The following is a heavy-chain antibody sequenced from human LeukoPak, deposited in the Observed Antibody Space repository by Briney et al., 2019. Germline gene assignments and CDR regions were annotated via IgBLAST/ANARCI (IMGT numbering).Heavy chain of an antibody. CDR1: GGSISSYY. Sequence: SETLSLTCTVSGGSISSYYWSWIRQPAGKGLEWIGRIYTSGSTNYNPSLKSRVTMSVDTSKNQFSLKLSSVTAADTAVYYCAREALESESPPFDIWGQGTMVTVSS. CDR2: IYTSGST. J-gene: IGHJ3*02. D-gene: IGHD3-3*01. V-gene: IGHV4-4*07. CDR3: AREALESESPPFDI.